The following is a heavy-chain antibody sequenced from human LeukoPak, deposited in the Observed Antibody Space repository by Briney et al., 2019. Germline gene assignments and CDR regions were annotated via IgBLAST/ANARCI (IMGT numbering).Heavy chain of an antibody. CDR3: AIRNAVAKFDP. J-gene: IGHJ5*02. D-gene: IGHD6-19*01. V-gene: IGHV1-69*13. Sequence: GASVRVSCKASGGTFSSYAISWVRQAPGQGLEWMGGIIPIFGTANYAQKFQGRVTITADESTSTAYMELSSLRSEDTAVYYCAIRNAVAKFDPWGQGTLVTVSS. CDR1: GGTFSSYA. CDR2: IIPIFGTA.